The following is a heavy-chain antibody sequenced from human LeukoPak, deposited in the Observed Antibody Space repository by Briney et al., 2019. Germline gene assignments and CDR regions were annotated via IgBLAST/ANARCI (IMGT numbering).Heavy chain of an antibody. CDR3: ARGPSPYYYDSSGYYS. Sequence: ASVKVSCKASGYTFTSYGISWVRQAPGQGLEWMGWISAYNGNTNYAQKLQGRVTMTTDTSTSTAYMELRSLRSDDTAVYYCARGPSPYYYDSSGYYSWGQGTLVTVSS. V-gene: IGHV1-18*01. CDR1: GYTFTSYG. CDR2: ISAYNGNT. J-gene: IGHJ4*02. D-gene: IGHD3-22*01.